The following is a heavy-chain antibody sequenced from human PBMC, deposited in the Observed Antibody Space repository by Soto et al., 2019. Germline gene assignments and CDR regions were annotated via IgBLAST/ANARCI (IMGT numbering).Heavy chain of an antibody. J-gene: IGHJ2*01. V-gene: IGHV4-39*01. Sequence: QLQLPESGPGLVKPSETLSLTCYVSGGYISNIRYYRGWIRQPPGKGLEWIGTFDYGANISSNPSLQSRVALAGDTPKTQFSLTLTSVTAADTAVYYCATVRRGAWYFDLWGRCTLVTVSS. CDR3: ATVRRGAWYFDL. CDR2: FDYGANI. D-gene: IGHD3-10*02. CDR1: GGYISNIRYY.